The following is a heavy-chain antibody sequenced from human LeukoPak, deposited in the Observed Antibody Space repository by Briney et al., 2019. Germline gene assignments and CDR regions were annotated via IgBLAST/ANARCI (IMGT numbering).Heavy chain of an antibody. CDR3: ARRAGEYSHPYDY. J-gene: IGHJ4*02. V-gene: IGHV3-53*01. D-gene: IGHD4-17*01. Sequence: GGSLRLSCTVSGFTVSSNSMSCVRQAPGKGLEWVSFIYSGGNTHSSDSVKGRFTISRDNSKNTLYLQMNSLRADDTAVYYCARRAGEYSHPYDYWGQGTLVTASS. CDR2: IYSGGNT. CDR1: GFTVSSNS.